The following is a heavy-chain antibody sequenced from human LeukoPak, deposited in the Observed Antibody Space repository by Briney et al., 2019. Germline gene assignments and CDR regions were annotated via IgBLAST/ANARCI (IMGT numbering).Heavy chain of an antibody. D-gene: IGHD2-2*01. CDR1: GFTFSSYS. V-gene: IGHV3-21*01. Sequence: PGGSLRLSCAASGFTFSSYSMNWVRQAPGKGLEWVSSISSSSSYIYYADSVKGRLTISRDNAKNSLYLQMNSLRAEDTAVYYCARHCSSTSCYQSEIDYWGQGTLVTVSS. CDR3: ARHCSSTSCYQSEIDY. J-gene: IGHJ4*02. CDR2: ISSSSSYI.